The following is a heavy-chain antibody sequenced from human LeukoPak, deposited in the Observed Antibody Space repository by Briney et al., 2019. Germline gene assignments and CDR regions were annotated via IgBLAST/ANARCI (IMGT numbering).Heavy chain of an antibody. D-gene: IGHD6-13*01. CDR3: ARSPTTAAGPFDY. CDR2: ISSSSSYI. CDR1: GFTFSSYS. V-gene: IGHV3-21*04. J-gene: IGHJ4*02. Sequence: GGSLRLSCAASGFTFSSYSMNWVRQAPGKGLEWVSSISSSSSYIYYADSVKGRFAISRDNSKNTLYLQINSLRVDDTAVYYCARSPTTAAGPFDYWGQGTLVTVSS.